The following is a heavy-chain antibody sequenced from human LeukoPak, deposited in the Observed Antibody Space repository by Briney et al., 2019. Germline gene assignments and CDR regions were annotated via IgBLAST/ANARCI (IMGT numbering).Heavy chain of an antibody. CDR1: GGSFSGYY. CDR2: INHSGST. V-gene: IGHV4-34*01. D-gene: IGHD2-8*01. Sequence: SETLSLTCAVYGGSFSGYYWSWIRQPPGKGLEWIGEINHSGSTNYNLSLKSRVTISVDTSKNQFSLKLSSVTAADTAVYYCARGTPPSATNDYWGQGTLVTVSS. J-gene: IGHJ4*02. CDR3: ARGTPPSATNDY.